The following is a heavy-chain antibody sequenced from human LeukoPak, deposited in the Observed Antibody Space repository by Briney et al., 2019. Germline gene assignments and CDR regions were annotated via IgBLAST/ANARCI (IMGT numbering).Heavy chain of an antibody. V-gene: IGHV3-23*01. CDR1: GFTFSSYA. CDR3: GRDGYNWSYYYYYGMDV. J-gene: IGHJ6*02. Sequence: PGGSLRLSCAASGFTFSSYAMSWVRQAPGKGLEWVSAISGSGGSTYYADSVKGRFTISRDNSKNTLYLQMNSLRAEDTAVYYCGRDGYNWSYYYYYGMDVWGQGTTVTVS. CDR2: ISGSGGST. D-gene: IGHD5-24*01.